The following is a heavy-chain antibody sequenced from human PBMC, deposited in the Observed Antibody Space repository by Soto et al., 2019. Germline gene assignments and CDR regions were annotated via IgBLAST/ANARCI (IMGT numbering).Heavy chain of an antibody. J-gene: IGHJ4*02. CDR1: GFTFSSYA. CDR3: AKIGLPDIVVVGPWGNYFDY. Sequence: EVQLLESGGGLVQPGGSLRLSCAASGFTFSSYAMSWVRQAPGKGLEWVSAISGSGGSTYYADSVKGRFTISRDNSKNTLYLQMNSLRAQDTAVYYCAKIGLPDIVVVGPWGNYFDYWGQGTLVTVSS. D-gene: IGHD2-15*01. V-gene: IGHV3-23*01. CDR2: ISGSGGST.